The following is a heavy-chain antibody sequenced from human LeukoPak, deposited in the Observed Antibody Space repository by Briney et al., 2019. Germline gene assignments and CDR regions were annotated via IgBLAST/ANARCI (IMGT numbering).Heavy chain of an antibody. V-gene: IGHV1-24*01. CDR2: FDPEDGET. D-gene: IGHD4-11*01. CDR1: GYTLTELS. CDR3: ATDHPIYSNYAVGFDP. J-gene: IGHJ5*02. Sequence: ASVTVSCKVSGYTLTELSMHWVRQAPGKGLEWMGGFDPEDGETIYAQKFQGRVTMTEDTSTDTAYMELSSLRSEDTAVYYCATDHPIYSNYAVGFDPWGQGTLVTVSS.